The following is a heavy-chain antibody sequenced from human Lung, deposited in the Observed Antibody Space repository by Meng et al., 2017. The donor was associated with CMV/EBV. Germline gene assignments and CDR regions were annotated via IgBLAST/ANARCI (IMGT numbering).Heavy chain of an antibody. Sequence: SGYTFTNYWIGWVRQLPGKGLEWMGIIYPGDSDTRYSPSFQGQVTISADKSINTAYLQWSSLKASDTAIYYCARRYGDYGLYYFDSWGQGTLVTVSS. CDR3: ARRYGDYGLYYFDS. J-gene: IGHJ4*02. V-gene: IGHV5-51*01. D-gene: IGHD4-17*01. CDR1: GYTFTNYW. CDR2: IYPGDSDT.